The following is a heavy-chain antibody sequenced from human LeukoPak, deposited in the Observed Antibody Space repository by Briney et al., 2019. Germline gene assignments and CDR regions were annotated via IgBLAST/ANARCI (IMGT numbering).Heavy chain of an antibody. CDR2: MSPNSGNT. Sequence: ASVKVSCKASGYTFTSYDINWVRQATGQGLEWMGWMSPNSGNTGYAQKFQGRVTMTRDTSISTAYMELSSLRSEDTAVYYCARGRSYYYGAGSYLSYFDYWGQGTLVTVSS. CDR1: GYTFTSYD. J-gene: IGHJ4*02. V-gene: IGHV1-8*01. D-gene: IGHD3-10*01. CDR3: ARGRSYYYGAGSYLSYFDY.